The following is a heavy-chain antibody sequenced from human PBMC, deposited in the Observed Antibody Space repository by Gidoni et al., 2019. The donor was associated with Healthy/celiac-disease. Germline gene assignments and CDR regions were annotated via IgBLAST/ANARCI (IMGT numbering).Heavy chain of an antibody. CDR3: ARDFYDFWSGYSFHDY. J-gene: IGHJ4*02. V-gene: IGHV4-61*02. CDR2: IYTSGST. CDR1: GGSISSGSYY. Sequence: QVQLQESGPGLVKPSQTLSLPCTVSGGSISSGSYYWRWIRQPAGKGLEWIGRIYTSGSTNYNPSLKSRVTISVDTSKNQFSLKLSSVTAADTAVYYCARDFYDFWSGYSFHDYWGQGTLVTVSS. D-gene: IGHD3-3*01.